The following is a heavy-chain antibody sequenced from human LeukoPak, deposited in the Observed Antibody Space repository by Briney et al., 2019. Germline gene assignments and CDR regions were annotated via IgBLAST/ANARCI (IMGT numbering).Heavy chain of an antibody. V-gene: IGHV3-7*04. CDR3: ARRGFFDY. Sequence: GGSLRLSCAASGFTFSTYWMSWVRQAPGKGLEWVANIKHDGSEKNYVDSVKGRFTISRDNAKNSLYLQMNTLRAEDTAVYYCARRGFFDYWGQGALLTVSS. J-gene: IGHJ4*02. CDR2: IKHDGSEK. CDR1: GFTFSTYW. D-gene: IGHD5-12*01.